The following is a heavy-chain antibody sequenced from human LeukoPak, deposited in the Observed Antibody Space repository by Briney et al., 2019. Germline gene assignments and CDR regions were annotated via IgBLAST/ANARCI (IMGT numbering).Heavy chain of an antibody. Sequence: GGSLRLSCAASGFTFSSYSMNWVRQAPGKGLEWVSSISSSGSYIYYADSVKGRFTISRDNAKNSLYLQMNSLRAEDTAVYYCAREGYCSGGSCYSVDYWGQGTLVAVSS. CDR3: AREGYCSGGSCYSVDY. CDR2: ISSSGSYI. J-gene: IGHJ4*02. D-gene: IGHD2-15*01. CDR1: GFTFSSYS. V-gene: IGHV3-21*01.